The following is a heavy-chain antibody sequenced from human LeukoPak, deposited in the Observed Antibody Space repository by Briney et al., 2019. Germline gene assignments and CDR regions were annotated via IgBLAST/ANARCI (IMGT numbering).Heavy chain of an antibody. J-gene: IGHJ4*02. D-gene: IGHD3-22*01. CDR2: ISSSGSTI. Sequence: GGSLRLSCAASGFTFSSYEINWVRQAPGKGLEWVSYISSSGSTIYYADSVKGRFTISRDNAKNSLYLQMNSLRAEDTAVYYCARSPDYYDSSEDYWGQGTLVTVSS. V-gene: IGHV3-48*03. CDR3: ARSPDYYDSSEDY. CDR1: GFTFSSYE.